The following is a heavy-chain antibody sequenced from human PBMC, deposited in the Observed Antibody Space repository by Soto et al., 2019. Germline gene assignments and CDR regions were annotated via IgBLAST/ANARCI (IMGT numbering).Heavy chain of an antibody. Sequence: QVQLVQSGAEVKKPGSSVKVSCKASGGTFSSYAISWVRQAPGQGLEWMGGISAYNGNTNYAQKLQGRVTMTTDTSTSTAYMELRSLRSDDTAVYYCAREGLKNRYDYVWGSYRPDRMDVWGQGTTVTVSS. CDR3: AREGLKNRYDYVWGSYRPDRMDV. J-gene: IGHJ6*02. V-gene: IGHV1-18*01. CDR2: ISAYNGNT. D-gene: IGHD3-16*02. CDR1: GGTFSSYA.